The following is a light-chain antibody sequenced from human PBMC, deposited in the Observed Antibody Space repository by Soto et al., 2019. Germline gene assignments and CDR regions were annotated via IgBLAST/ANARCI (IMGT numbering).Light chain of an antibody. V-gene: IGLV2-23*02. CDR2: EVS. Sequence: QSALTQPASVSGSPGQSITISCTGNHSDGGSYNLVSWYQQHPGKAPKVIIYEVSERPSGVSDRFSGSKSGNTASLMISGLQAEDEADYYCCSYAGSTTQTYVFGSGTKVTVL. CDR3: CSYAGSTTQTYV. J-gene: IGLJ1*01. CDR1: HSDGGSYNL.